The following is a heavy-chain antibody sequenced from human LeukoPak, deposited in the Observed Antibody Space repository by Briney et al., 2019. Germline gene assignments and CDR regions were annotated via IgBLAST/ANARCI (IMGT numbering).Heavy chain of an antibody. Sequence: GGSLRLSCAASGFTFSSYAMSWVRQAPGKGLEWVSAISGSGSSTYYADSVKGRFTISRDNSKNTLSLQMNSLRAEDTAVYFCTVDTDYFEGLGFPRPALNDYWGQGTLVTVSS. D-gene: IGHD3-22*01. J-gene: IGHJ4*02. V-gene: IGHV3-23*01. CDR3: TVDTDYFEGLGFPRPALNDY. CDR1: GFTFSSYA. CDR2: ISGSGSST.